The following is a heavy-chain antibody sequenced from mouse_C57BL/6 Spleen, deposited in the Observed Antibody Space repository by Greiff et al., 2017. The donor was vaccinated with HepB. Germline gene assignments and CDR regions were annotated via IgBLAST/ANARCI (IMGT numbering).Heavy chain of an antibody. D-gene: IGHD2-5*01. CDR1: GYTFTSYW. CDR3: ARSDYSNYRFAY. CDR2: IDPSDSYT. J-gene: IGHJ3*01. V-gene: IGHV1-50*01. Sequence: QVQLQQPGAELVKPGASVKLSCKASGYTFTSYWMQWVKQRPGQGLEWIGEIDPSDSYTNYNQKFKGKATLTVDTSSSTAYMQLSSLTSEDSAVYYGARSDYSNYRFAYWGQGTLVTVSA.